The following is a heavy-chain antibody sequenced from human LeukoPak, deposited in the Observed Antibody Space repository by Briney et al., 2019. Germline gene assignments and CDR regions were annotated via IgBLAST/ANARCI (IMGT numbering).Heavy chain of an antibody. J-gene: IGHJ4*02. V-gene: IGHV1-69*05. D-gene: IGHD3-9*01. CDR3: ARDPYDILSFDY. CDR1: GYTFTSYG. CDR2: IIPIFGTA. Sequence: GASVKVSCKASGYTFTSYGISWVRQAPGQGLEWMGRIIPIFGTANYAQKFQGRVTITTDESTSTAYMELSSLRSEDTAVYYCARDPYDILSFDYWGQGTLVTVSS.